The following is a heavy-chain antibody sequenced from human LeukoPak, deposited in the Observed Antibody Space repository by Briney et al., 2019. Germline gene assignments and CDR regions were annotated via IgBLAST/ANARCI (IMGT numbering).Heavy chain of an antibody. Sequence: GGSLRLSCAASGFTFNSYWMYWVRQAPGKGLVWVSGIKSDGSRTNYADSVKGRFTISRDNAKNTLYLQMNSLRAEDTAVYYCARDLDYGGRSNFDHWGQGTLVTVSS. CDR1: GFTFNSYW. V-gene: IGHV3-74*01. CDR3: ARDLDYGGRSNFDH. CDR2: IKSDGSRT. D-gene: IGHD4-23*01. J-gene: IGHJ4*02.